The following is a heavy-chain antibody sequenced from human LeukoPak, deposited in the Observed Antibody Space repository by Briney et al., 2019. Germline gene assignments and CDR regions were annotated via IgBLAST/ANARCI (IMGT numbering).Heavy chain of an antibody. J-gene: IGHJ4*02. CDR3: ASDRVLGSGSLDN. CDR1: GFMFSDFW. V-gene: IGHV3-74*01. Sequence: GALLLSCIASGFMFSDFWMDGVRPAPGKGLEGVSRIRGDWHDTTYADSVKGRFTISRDNAQNTLYLQMNSLRVEDTAAYYCASDRVLGSGSLDNWGQGTLVTVSS. D-gene: IGHD3-10*01. CDR2: IRGDWHDT.